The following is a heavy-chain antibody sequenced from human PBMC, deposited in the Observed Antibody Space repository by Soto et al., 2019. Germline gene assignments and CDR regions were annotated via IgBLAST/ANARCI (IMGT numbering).Heavy chain of an antibody. CDR1: GYTFTSYG. J-gene: IGHJ6*02. V-gene: IGHV1-18*01. CDR3: ARAGGYSYGQHQYYYDGMDV. D-gene: IGHD5-18*01. CDR2: ISAYNGNT. Sequence: GASVKVSCKASGYTFTSYGISWVRQAPGQGLEWMGWISAYNGNTNYAQKLQGRVTITTHTSTSTAYMELRSLRSDDTAVYYCARAGGYSYGQHQYYYDGMDVWGQRTKVPVSS.